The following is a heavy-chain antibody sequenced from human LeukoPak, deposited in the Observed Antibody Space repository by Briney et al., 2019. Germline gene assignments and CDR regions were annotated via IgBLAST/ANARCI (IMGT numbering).Heavy chain of an antibody. CDR1: GFTFSSYA. CDR3: ARGNTAMVTWGDAFDI. CDR2: ISYDGSNK. V-gene: IGHV3-30*04. D-gene: IGHD5-18*01. J-gene: IGHJ3*02. Sequence: PGGSLRLSCAASGFTFSSYAMHWVRQAPGKGLEWVAVISYDGSNKYYADSVKGRFTISRDNSENTLYLQMNSLRAEDTAVYYCARGNTAMVTWGDAFDIWGQGTMVTVSS.